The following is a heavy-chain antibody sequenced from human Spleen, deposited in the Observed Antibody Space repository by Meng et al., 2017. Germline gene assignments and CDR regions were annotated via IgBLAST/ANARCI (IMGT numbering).Heavy chain of an antibody. CDR2: IYYSGST. CDR3: AGRIAAAGTDYYYGMDV. J-gene: IGHJ6*02. D-gene: IGHD6-13*01. V-gene: IGHV4-59*12. CDR1: GGSISSYY. Sequence: SETLSLTCTVSGGSISSYYWSWIRQPPGKGLEWIGYIYYSGSTNYNPALKSRVTISVDTSKNQFSLKLSSVTAADTAVYYCAGRIAAAGTDYYYGMDVWGQGTTVTVSS.